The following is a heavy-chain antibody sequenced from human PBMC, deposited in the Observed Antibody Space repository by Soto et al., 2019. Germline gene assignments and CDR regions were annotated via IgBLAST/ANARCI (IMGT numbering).Heavy chain of an antibody. D-gene: IGHD1-26*01. CDR2: IDPSDSYT. V-gene: IGHV5-10-1*01. Sequence: GKGSGYSFTSYWMSWVGQMPGKGLEWMGRIDPSDSYTNYSPSFQGHVTISADKSISTAYLQWSSLKASDTAMYYCARHRQELLFDYWGQGTLVTVSS. CDR3: ARHRQELLFDY. CDR1: GYSFTSYW. J-gene: IGHJ4*02.